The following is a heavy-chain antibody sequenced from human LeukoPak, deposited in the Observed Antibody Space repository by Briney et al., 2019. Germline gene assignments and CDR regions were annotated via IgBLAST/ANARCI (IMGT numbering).Heavy chain of an antibody. CDR1: GGSISSYY. Sequence: SETLSLTCTASGGSISSYYWSWIRQPPGKGLEWIGYIYYSGSTNYNPSLKSRVTISVDTSKNQFSLKLSSVTAADTAVYYCARDGGGYDSWGQGTLVTVSS. D-gene: IGHD5-12*01. CDR2: IYYSGST. J-gene: IGHJ4*02. CDR3: ARDGGGYDS. V-gene: IGHV4-59*01.